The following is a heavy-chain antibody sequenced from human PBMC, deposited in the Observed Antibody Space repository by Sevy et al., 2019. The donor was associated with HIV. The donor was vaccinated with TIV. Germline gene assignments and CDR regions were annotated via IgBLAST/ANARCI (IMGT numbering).Heavy chain of an antibody. D-gene: IGHD3-10*01. CDR1: GYSFTDYW. V-gene: IGHV5-51*01. J-gene: IGHJ5*02. CDR2: IYPGDSET. CDR3: AGTKMVRGVNNRLDP. Sequence: GESLKISCKGSGYSFTDYWIGWVRQMPGKGLEWMGIIYPGDSETRYSPSFQGQVTISADKSISTAYLQWSSLEASDTAIYYCAGTKMVRGVNNRLDPWGQGTLVTVSS.